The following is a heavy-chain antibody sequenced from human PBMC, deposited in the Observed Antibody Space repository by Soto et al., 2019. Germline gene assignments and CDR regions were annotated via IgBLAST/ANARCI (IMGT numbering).Heavy chain of an antibody. J-gene: IGHJ6*02. CDR1: GGSLSEYA. Sequence: GASVKVSWKASGGSLSEYAIRWGRQAPGQGREWMGGIIPIFGTANYAQKFQGRVTITADESTSTAYMELSSLRSEDTAVYYCARTLGRWGSGSYYNAPRYGMDVWGQGTTVTVSS. D-gene: IGHD3-10*01. V-gene: IGHV1-69*13. CDR3: ARTLGRWGSGSYYNAPRYGMDV. CDR2: IIPIFGTA.